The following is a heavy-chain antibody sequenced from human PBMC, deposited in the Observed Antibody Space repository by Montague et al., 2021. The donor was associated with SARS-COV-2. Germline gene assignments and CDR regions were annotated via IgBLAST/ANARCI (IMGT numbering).Heavy chain of an antibody. D-gene: IGHD5-12*01. V-gene: IGHV3-23*01. Sequence: SRRFSCATSGFTFGSYAMSWVRQAPGKGLEWLSGIDAGGGAVFDADSVKGRSTTSRDNYKNTLYLQMNSLTADDTAVYYCARRNSGQHLVGSGWFDPWGQGTLVTVSS. CDR3: ARRNSGQHLVGSGWFDP. CDR1: GFTFGSYA. J-gene: IGHJ5*02. CDR2: IDAGGGAV.